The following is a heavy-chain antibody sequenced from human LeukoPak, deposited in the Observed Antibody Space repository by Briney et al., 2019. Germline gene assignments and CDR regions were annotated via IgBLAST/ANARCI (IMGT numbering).Heavy chain of an antibody. J-gene: IGHJ6*02. Sequence: GGSLRLSCAASGFTFSSYSMNWVRQAPGKGLEWVSSISSSSSYIYYADSVKGRFTISRDNAKNSLYLQMNSLRPEDTAVYYCDRDWWYYYYYGIDVWGQGTTVTAS. CDR3: DRDWWYYYYYGIDV. D-gene: IGHD2-15*01. V-gene: IGHV3-21*01. CDR1: GFTFSSYS. CDR2: ISSSSSYI.